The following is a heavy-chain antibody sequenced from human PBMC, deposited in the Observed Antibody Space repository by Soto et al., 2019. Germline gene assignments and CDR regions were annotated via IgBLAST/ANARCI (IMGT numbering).Heavy chain of an antibody. V-gene: IGHV3-23*01. Sequence: GCSLRLSCAASGFTFSSFAMSWVLQAPGKGLEWVSAISGSGGSTYYADSVKGLFTISRDNSKNTLYLQMNSLRAEDTAVYYCAKADHCSGGSCDSGVPDYWGQGTLVTVSS. CDR1: GFTFSSFA. CDR2: ISGSGGST. D-gene: IGHD2-15*01. CDR3: AKADHCSGGSCDSGVPDY. J-gene: IGHJ4*02.